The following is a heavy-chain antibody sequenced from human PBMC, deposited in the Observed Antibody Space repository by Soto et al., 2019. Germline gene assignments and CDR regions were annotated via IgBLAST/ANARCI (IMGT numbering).Heavy chain of an antibody. D-gene: IGHD6-13*01. J-gene: IGHJ5*02. Sequence: QVQLVQSGAEVKKPGSSVKVSCKASGGTFSSYAISWVRQAPGQGLEWMGGIIPIFGTANYAQKFQGRFTVTGDKSRSSGYMELNSTRSEDTAVYYCARGWGQQHVPSRSWGQGTLVTVSS. CDR2: IIPIFGTA. CDR3: ARGWGQQHVPSRS. V-gene: IGHV1-69*14. CDR1: GGTFSSYA.